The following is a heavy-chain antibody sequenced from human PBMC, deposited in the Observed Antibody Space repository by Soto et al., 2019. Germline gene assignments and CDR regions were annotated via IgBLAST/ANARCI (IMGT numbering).Heavy chain of an antibody. V-gene: IGHV5-51*01. J-gene: IGHJ4*02. CDR3: ARQVRSDGPGDS. D-gene: IGHD2-15*01. CDR1: GYNFNNSW. Sequence: GESLKISCKGSGYNFNNSWIAWVRQMPEKGLEWLGIIYPRDSETRFSPSIQGQVTISVDKSSSTAFLQLRSLKASDSGMYYCARQVRSDGPGDSWGQGTLVTVSS. CDR2: IYPRDSET.